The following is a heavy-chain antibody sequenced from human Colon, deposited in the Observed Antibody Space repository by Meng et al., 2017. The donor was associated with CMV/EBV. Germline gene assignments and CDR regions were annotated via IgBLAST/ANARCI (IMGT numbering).Heavy chain of an antibody. CDR3: ARGPPAARGYFQH. CDR2: ISGSSTTI. CDR1: GFTFSSYS. V-gene: IGHV3-48*04. Sequence: GGSLRLSCAASGFTFSSYSMNWVRQTPGKGLEWVSYISGSSTTIYYVDSVKGRFTISRDNAKNSLYLQMNSLRAEDTAVYYCARGPPAARGYFQHWGQGTLVTVSS. J-gene: IGHJ1*01. D-gene: IGHD2-2*01.